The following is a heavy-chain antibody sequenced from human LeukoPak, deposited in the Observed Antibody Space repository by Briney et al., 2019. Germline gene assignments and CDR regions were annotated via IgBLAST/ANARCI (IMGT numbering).Heavy chain of an antibody. D-gene: IGHD3-16*01. J-gene: IGHJ4*02. V-gene: IGHV4-30-2*01. CDR3: ARVRWGSFDY. CDR2: IYHSGST. Sequence: PSETLSLTCTVSGGSISSGGYYWSWIRQPPGKGLEWIGYIYHSGSTYYNPSLKSRVTISVDRSKNQFSLKLSSVTAADTAVYYCARVRWGSFDYWGQGTLVTVSS. CDR1: GGSISSGGYY.